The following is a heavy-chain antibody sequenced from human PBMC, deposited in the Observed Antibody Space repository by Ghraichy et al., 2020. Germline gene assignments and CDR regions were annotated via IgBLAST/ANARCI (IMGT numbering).Heavy chain of an antibody. Sequence: SETLSLTCAVYGGSFSGYYWSWIRQPPGKGLEWIGEINHSGSTNYNPSLKSRVTILVDTSKNQFSLKLSSVTAADTAVYYCARGPTSSSWYRYFDYWGQGPLVTVSS. D-gene: IGHD6-13*01. J-gene: IGHJ4*02. V-gene: IGHV4-34*01. CDR1: GGSFSGYY. CDR3: ARGPTSSSWYRYFDY. CDR2: INHSGST.